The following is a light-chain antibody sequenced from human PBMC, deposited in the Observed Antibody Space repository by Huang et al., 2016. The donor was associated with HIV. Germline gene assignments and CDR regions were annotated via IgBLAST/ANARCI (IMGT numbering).Light chain of an antibody. CDR3: QQYSNWPRRT. CDR2: TAS. V-gene: IGKV3-15*01. J-gene: IGKJ1*01. CDR1: QSVGTS. Sequence: EIVVTQSPATLSLSPGERATLSCRASQSVGTSLAWYQQKPGQAPRLLIYTASSRMPGVPAWFSGSGSGTEFTLTISSLQSEDVAVYFCQQYSNWPRRTFGQGTKV.